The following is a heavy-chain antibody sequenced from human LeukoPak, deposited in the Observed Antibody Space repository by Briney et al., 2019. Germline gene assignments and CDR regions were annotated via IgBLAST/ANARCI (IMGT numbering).Heavy chain of an antibody. V-gene: IGHV3-23*01. CDR2: ISGSGGST. CDR1: GFTFSNFA. D-gene: IGHD3-10*02. Sequence: GGSLRLSCAASGFTFSNFAVSWLRQAPGKGLEWVSAISGSGGSTYYADSVKGRFTISRDNSKNTLHLQMNSLRAEDTAVYYCARESHVDYYYGMDVWGQGTTVTVSS. CDR3: ARESHVDYYYGMDV. J-gene: IGHJ6*02.